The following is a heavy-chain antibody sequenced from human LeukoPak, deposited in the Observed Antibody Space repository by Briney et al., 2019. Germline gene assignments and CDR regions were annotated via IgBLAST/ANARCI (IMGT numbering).Heavy chain of an antibody. V-gene: IGHV4-38-2*02. CDR1: GYSISSGYY. Sequence: SETLSLTCTVSGYSISSGYYWGWIRPPPGKGLEWIGSIYHSGSTYYNPSLKSRVTISVDMSKNQFSLKLSSVTAADTAVYYCARDLLTMVRGVTGAIFDYWGQGTLVTVSS. D-gene: IGHD3-10*01. CDR3: ARDLLTMVRGVTGAIFDY. CDR2: IYHSGST. J-gene: IGHJ4*02.